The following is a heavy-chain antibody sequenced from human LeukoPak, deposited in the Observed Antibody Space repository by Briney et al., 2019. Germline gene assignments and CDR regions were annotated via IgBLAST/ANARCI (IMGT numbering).Heavy chain of an antibody. V-gene: IGHV4-59*01. CDR2: IYRSGST. CDR3: ARTSYYGSRGYYDF. Sequence: PSETLSLTCTVSGGSIINYYWSWIRQPPGKGLEWIGYIYRSGSTKYNPSLKSRVTLSVDTSKKKFSLNLSSVAAADTAVYYCARTSYYGSRGYYDFWGQGTLVTVSS. J-gene: IGHJ4*02. CDR1: GGSIINYY. D-gene: IGHD3-22*01.